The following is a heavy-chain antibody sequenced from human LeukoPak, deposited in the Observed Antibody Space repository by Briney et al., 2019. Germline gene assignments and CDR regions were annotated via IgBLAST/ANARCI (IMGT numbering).Heavy chain of an antibody. CDR3: ARGLKLYFDWFDAFDI. CDR2: INPNSGGI. V-gene: IGHV1-2*06. D-gene: IGHD3-9*01. J-gene: IGHJ3*02. Sequence: ASVKVSCKASGYTFTGYYMHWVRQAPGQGLEWMGRINPNSGGINYAQKFQGRVTMTRDTSISTAYMELSRLRSDDTAVYYCARGLKLYFDWFDAFDIWGQGTMVTVSS. CDR1: GYTFTGYY.